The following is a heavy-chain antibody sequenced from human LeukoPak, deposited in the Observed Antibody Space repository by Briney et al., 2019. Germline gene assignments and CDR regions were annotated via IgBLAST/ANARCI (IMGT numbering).Heavy chain of an antibody. CDR1: GFTFSSYE. V-gene: IGHV3-48*03. D-gene: IGHD4-23*01. Sequence: GGSLRLSCAASGFTFSSYEMNWVRQAPGKGLEWVSYVSSSGSTIYYADSVKGRFTISRDNAKNSLYLQMNSLRAEDTVVYYCARDSVVNLDYWGQGTLVTVSS. CDR3: ARDSVVNLDY. J-gene: IGHJ4*02. CDR2: VSSSGSTI.